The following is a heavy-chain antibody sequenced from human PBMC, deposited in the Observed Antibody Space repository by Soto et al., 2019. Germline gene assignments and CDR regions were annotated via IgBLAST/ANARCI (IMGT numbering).Heavy chain of an antibody. CDR2: MSFDGSNK. J-gene: IGHJ6*02. Sequence: GGSLRLSCAAPGFTFRSYGMHWVRQAPGKGLEWVALMSFDGSNKYYADSVRGRFTISSDNSKSTLYLQMDILGPEDTAVYYCAKEFGWELQLSHPYYNYGMDVWGQGTTVTVSS. CDR1: GFTFRSYG. CDR3: AKEFGWELQLSHPYYNYGMDV. V-gene: IGHV3-30*18. D-gene: IGHD1-1*01.